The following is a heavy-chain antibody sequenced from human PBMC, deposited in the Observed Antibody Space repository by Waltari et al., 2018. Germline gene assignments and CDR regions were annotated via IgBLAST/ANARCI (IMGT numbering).Heavy chain of an antibody. CDR3: ASQPQWLVLNY. CDR2: IIPICGTA. Sequence: QVQLVQSGAEVKKPGSSVQVSCKASGGTFSGYALSWGRQAPGQGLEWMGGIIPICGTANDAQKFQGRVTITTDESTSTAYMELSSLRSEDTAVYYCASQPQWLVLNYWGQGTLVTVSS. V-gene: IGHV1-69*05. CDR1: GGTFSGYA. J-gene: IGHJ4*02. D-gene: IGHD6-19*01.